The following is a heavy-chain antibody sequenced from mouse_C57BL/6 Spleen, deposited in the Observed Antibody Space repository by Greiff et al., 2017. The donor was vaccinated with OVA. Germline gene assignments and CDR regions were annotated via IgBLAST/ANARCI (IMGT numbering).Heavy chain of an antibody. Sequence: VQLQQPGAELVRPGSSVKLSCKASGYTFTSYWMHWVKQRPIQGLEWIGNIDPSDSETHYNQKFKDKATLTVDKSSSTAYMQLSSLTSEDSAVYYCASIYYYGSGAMDDWGQGTSVTVAS. CDR2: IDPSDSET. V-gene: IGHV1-52*01. J-gene: IGHJ4*01. CDR3: ASIYYYGSGAMDD. CDR1: GYTFTSYW. D-gene: IGHD1-1*01.